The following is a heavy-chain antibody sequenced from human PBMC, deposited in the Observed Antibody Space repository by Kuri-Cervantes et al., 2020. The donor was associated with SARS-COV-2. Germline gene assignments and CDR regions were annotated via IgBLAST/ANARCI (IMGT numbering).Heavy chain of an antibody. CDR3: ARQGSSGWYLGY. V-gene: IGHV4-59*08. D-gene: IGHD6-19*01. Sequence: ESLKISCTVSGGSISSYYWSWIRQPPGKGLEWIGYIYYSGSTNYNPSLKSRVTISADTSKNQFSLKLSSVTAADTAVYYCARQGSSGWYLGYWGQGTLVTVSS. CDR1: GGSISSYY. CDR2: IYYSGST. J-gene: IGHJ4*02.